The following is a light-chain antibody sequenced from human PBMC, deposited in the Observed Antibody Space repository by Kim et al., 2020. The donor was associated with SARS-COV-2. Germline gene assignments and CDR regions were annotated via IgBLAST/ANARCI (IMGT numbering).Light chain of an antibody. J-gene: IGLJ3*02. CDR2: SNN. V-gene: IGLV1-44*01. Sequence: GQRVTISCSGSSTNIGSNNVNWYHHLPGTAPKLLIYSNNQRTSGVPDRFSGSKSDTSASLAISGLQSEDEADYYCAAWDDSLNGWVFGGGTQLTVL. CDR3: AAWDDSLNGWV. CDR1: STNIGSNN.